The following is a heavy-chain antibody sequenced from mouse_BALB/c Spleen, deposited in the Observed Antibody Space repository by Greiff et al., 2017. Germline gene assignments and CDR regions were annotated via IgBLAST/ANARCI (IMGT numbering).Heavy chain of an antibody. V-gene: IGHV1S56*01. CDR1: GYTFTSYD. CDR2: IYPGDGST. J-gene: IGHJ3*01. CDR3: ARGGTTAPFAY. D-gene: IGHD1-2*01. Sequence: VQLQESGPELVKPGALVKISCKASGYTFTSYDINWVKQRPGQGLEWIGWIYPGDGSTKYNEKFKGKATLTVDKSSSTAYMQLKSLTSEDSAVYYCARGGTTAPFAYWGQGTLVTVSA.